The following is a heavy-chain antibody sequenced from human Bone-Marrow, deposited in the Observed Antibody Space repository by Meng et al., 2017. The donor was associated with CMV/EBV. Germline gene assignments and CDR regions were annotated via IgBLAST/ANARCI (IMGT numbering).Heavy chain of an antibody. V-gene: IGHV4-39*01. J-gene: IGHJ5*02. CDR3: ARGPYYDFWSGHYTSSWFDP. D-gene: IGHD3-3*01. Sequence: SETLSLTCTVSGGSISSSRYYWGWIRQPPGKGLEWIGSIYYSGSTYYNPSLKSRVTISVDTSKNQFSLKLSSVTAADTAVYYCARGPYYDFWSGHYTSSWFDPWGQGTLVTVSS. CDR1: GGSISSSRYY. CDR2: IYYSGST.